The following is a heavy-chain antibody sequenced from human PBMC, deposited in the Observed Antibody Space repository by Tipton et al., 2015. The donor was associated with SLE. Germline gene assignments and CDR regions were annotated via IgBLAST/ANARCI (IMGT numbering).Heavy chain of an antibody. V-gene: IGHV4-61*02. CDR2: IFTGGGT. J-gene: IGHJ3*02. CDR1: GGSFISGSYY. CDR3: ARALPGHVFAI. D-gene: IGHD2-21*02. Sequence: TLSLTCTVSGGSFISGSYYWTLIRQSAGKGLEWIGRIFTGGGTDYNPSLKSRVTISVDTSKNQFFLTLTSVTAADTAMYYCARALPGHVFAIWGQGTMVTVSS.